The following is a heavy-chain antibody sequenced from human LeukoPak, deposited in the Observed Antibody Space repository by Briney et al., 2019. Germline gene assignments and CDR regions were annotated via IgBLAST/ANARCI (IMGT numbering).Heavy chain of an antibody. Sequence: SETLSLTCTVSGGSISSYYWSWIRQPPGKGLEWIGYIYYSGSTNYNPSLKSRVTISVDTSKNQFSLKLSSVTAADTAVYYCARDPPYCSGGSCYSQYFDYWGQGTLVTVSS. V-gene: IGHV4-59*01. CDR1: GGSISSYY. CDR3: ARDPPYCSGGSCYSQYFDY. J-gene: IGHJ4*02. CDR2: IYYSGST. D-gene: IGHD2-15*01.